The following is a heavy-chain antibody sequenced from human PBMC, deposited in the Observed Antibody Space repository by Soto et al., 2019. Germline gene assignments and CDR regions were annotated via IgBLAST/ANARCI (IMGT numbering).Heavy chain of an antibody. CDR3: ARGDNYGGVDYYYYYYMDV. CDR2: ISSSGSTI. J-gene: IGHJ6*03. Sequence: GGSLRLSCAASGFTFSDYYMSWIRQAPGKGLEWVSYISSSGSTIYYADSVKGRFTISRDNAKNSLYLQMNSLRAEDTAVYYCARGDNYGGVDYYYYYYMDVWGKGTTVTVSS. V-gene: IGHV3-11*01. D-gene: IGHD2-8*02. CDR1: GFTFSDYY.